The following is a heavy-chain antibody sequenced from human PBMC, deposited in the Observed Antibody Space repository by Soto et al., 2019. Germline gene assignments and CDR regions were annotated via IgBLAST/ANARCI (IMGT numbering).Heavy chain of an antibody. CDR1: GFTFSDYW. CDR2: IVNDGSST. V-gene: IGHV3-74*03. CDR3: ARETRGNYYYDY. Sequence: GGALRLACAASGFTFSDYWMHLVRQSPGKGLEWISRIVNDGSSTTYADSVKGRFTISRDNAKNTLYLQMNSLRVEDTAVYFCARETRGNYYYDYWGQGTLV. D-gene: IGHD1-7*01. J-gene: IGHJ4*02.